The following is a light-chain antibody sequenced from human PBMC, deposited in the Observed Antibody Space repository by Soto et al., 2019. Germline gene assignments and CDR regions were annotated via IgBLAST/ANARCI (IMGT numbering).Light chain of an antibody. CDR3: QQANSFPLP. CDR2: GAS. CDR1: QGISRW. J-gene: IGKJ5*01. Sequence: DIQMTQSPSFVSASVGDRVTITCRASQGISRWLAWYQQRPGKAPELLIYGASSLQSGVPSRFSGSGSGTDFTLTISSLQPEDFAIYYCQQANSFPLPLGQGTGLEIK. V-gene: IGKV1-12*01.